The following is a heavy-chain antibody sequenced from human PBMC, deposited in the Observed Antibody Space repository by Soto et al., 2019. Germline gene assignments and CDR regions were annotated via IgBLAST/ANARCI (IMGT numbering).Heavy chain of an antibody. Sequence: EVQLLESGGGLVQPGGSLRLSCAASGFTFSSYAMSWVRQAPGKGLEWVSAISGSGGSTYYADSVKGRFTISRDNSKNTLYLQMNSLRAEDTAVYYCAKGGEHVNGYSYASYDYWGQGTLVSVSS. D-gene: IGHD5-18*01. J-gene: IGHJ4*02. CDR2: ISGSGGST. CDR1: GFTFSSYA. V-gene: IGHV3-23*01. CDR3: AKGGEHVNGYSYASYDY.